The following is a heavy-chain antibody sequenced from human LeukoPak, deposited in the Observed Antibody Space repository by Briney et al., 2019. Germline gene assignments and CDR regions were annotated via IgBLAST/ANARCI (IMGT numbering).Heavy chain of an antibody. CDR3: ARVDRGDEYYYYYYMDV. J-gene: IGHJ6*03. V-gene: IGHV3-21*04. CDR1: GFTFSSYS. Sequence: GGSLRLSCAASGFTFSSYSMNWVRQAPGKGLEWVSSISSSSSYIYYADSVKGRFTISRDNSKNTLYLQMNSLRAEDTAVYYCARVDRGDEYYYYYYMDVWGKGTTVTVSS. D-gene: IGHD3-10*01. CDR2: ISSSSSYI.